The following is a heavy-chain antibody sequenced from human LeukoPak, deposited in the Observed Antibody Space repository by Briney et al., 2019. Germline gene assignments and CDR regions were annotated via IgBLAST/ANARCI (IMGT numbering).Heavy chain of an antibody. J-gene: IGHJ5*02. CDR2: INPNSGGT. CDR3: ANLVWFGESTNWFDP. Sequence: ASVKVSCKASGYTFTGYYMHWVRQAPGQGLEWMGWINPNSGGTNYAQKFQGRATMTRDTSISTAYMELSRLRSDDTAVYYCANLVWFGESTNWFDPWGQGTLVTVSS. CDR1: GYTFTGYY. D-gene: IGHD3-10*01. V-gene: IGHV1-2*02.